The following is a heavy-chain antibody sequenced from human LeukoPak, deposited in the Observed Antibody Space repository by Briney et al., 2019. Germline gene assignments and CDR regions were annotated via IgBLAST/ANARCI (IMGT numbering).Heavy chain of an antibody. CDR1: GFTFSSFW. Sequence: QPGGSLRLSCAASGFTFSSFWMHWVRQAPGEGLVWVSRINGAGSITTYADSVKGRFTISRDNTQNTLYLQMSILRAEDTAVYYCTRAVAVTASDSWGQGTLVTVSS. CDR2: INGAGSIT. J-gene: IGHJ4*02. D-gene: IGHD2-21*02. V-gene: IGHV3-74*01. CDR3: TRAVAVTASDS.